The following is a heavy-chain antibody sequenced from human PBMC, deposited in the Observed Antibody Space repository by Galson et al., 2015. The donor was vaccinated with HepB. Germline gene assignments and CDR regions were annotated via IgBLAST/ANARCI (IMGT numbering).Heavy chain of an antibody. V-gene: IGHV3-30*04. J-gene: IGHJ5*02. Sequence: SLRLSCAASGFTFSSYALHWVRQAPGKGLEWVTLISYDGSDKYYADSVKGRFTISRDNSKNTLSLQMNSLRPGDTAVYYCARVVAATFALGAWGQGTLVTVSS. CDR2: ISYDGSDK. CDR1: GFTFSSYA. D-gene: IGHD2-15*01. CDR3: ARVVAATFALGA.